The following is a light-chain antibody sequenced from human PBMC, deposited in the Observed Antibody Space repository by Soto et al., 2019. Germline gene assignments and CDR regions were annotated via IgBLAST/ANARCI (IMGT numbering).Light chain of an antibody. J-gene: IGKJ2*01. CDR2: DAS. Sequence: EIVLTQSPGTLSLSPGERATLSCRASQSVSSSYLAWYQQKPGQAPRLLIYDASSRATGIPDRFSGSGSGTDFTLTSSRLEPEDFAVYFCQQYGSSPYTFGQGTKLEIK. V-gene: IGKV3-20*01. CDR3: QQYGSSPYT. CDR1: QSVSSSY.